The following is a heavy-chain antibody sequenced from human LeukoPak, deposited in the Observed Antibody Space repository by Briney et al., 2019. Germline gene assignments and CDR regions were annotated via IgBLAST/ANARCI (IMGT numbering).Heavy chain of an antibody. Sequence: GESLLNSCKGSGYSFTTYWIGWVRQMPGKGLEWMGIIYPGDSDTRYSPSFQGQVTISADKSRSTAYLQWSSLKASDTAMYYCARQHGSGSYYSRAIDYGARGTLVTVSS. D-gene: IGHD3-10*01. CDR2: IYPGDSDT. CDR1: GYSFTTYW. J-gene: IGHJ4*02. CDR3: ARQHGSGSYYSRAIDY. V-gene: IGHV5-51*01.